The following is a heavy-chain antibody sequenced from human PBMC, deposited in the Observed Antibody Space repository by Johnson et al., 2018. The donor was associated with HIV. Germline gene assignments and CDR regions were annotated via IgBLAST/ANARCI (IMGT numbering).Heavy chain of an antibody. CDR2: INTGGGT. V-gene: IGHV3-66*02. CDR1: GFTFSSYA. J-gene: IGHJ3*02. CDR3: ARECSGGSCYPLDHDAFDI. D-gene: IGHD2-15*01. Sequence: VQLVESGGGLVQPGGSLRLSCAASGFTFSSYAMSWVRQAPGKGLEWVSVINTGGGTYYADSVKGRFTMSRDNSKNTLYLQMNSLRAEDTAVYYCARECSGGSCYPLDHDAFDIWGQGTMVTVSS.